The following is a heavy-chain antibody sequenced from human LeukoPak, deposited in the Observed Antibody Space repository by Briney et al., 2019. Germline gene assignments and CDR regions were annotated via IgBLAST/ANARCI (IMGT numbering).Heavy chain of an antibody. Sequence: PSETLSLTCTVSGGSISSYYWSWIRQPPGKGLEWIGYIYYSGSTNYNPSLKSRVTISVDTSKNQFSLKLSSVTAADTAVYYCARAGGDGYTLPYYFDYWGQGTLVTVSS. J-gene: IGHJ4*02. CDR1: GGSISSYY. D-gene: IGHD3-16*01. CDR2: IYYSGST. V-gene: IGHV4-59*08. CDR3: ARAGGDGYTLPYYFDY.